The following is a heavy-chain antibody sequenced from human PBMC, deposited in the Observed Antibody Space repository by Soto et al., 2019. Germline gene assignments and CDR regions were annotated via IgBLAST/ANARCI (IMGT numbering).Heavy chain of an antibody. V-gene: IGHV3-48*02. J-gene: IGHJ4*02. D-gene: IGHD3-3*01. Sequence: EVQLVESGGGLVQPGGPLRLSVAASGFTFSSYSMNWFRQAPGKGLEWVSYISSSGSTIYYADSVRGRFTISRDNAKNSLYLQMNSLRDEDTAVYYCARAGYRSVDYWGQGTLVTVSS. CDR3: ARAGYRSVDY. CDR2: ISSSGSTI. CDR1: GFTFSSYS.